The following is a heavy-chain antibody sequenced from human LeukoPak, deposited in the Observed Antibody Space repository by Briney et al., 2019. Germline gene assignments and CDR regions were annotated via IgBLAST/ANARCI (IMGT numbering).Heavy chain of an antibody. CDR3: ARNGARTYGDFFYYYYGMDV. D-gene: IGHD4-17*01. V-gene: IGHV3-20*01. J-gene: IGHJ6*02. CDR2: INWNGGST. Sequence: GGSLRLSCAASGFTFDDYGMSWVRHAPGKGLEWVSGINWNGGSTGYADSVKGRFTISRDNAKNSLYLQMNSLRAEDTALYHCARNGARTYGDFFYYYYGMDVWGQGTTVTVSS. CDR1: GFTFDDYG.